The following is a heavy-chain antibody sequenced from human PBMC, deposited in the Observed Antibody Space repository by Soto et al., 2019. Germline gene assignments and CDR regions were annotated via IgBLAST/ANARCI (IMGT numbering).Heavy chain of an antibody. CDR3: ARGADYDILTGYHYYYYYGMDV. CDR1: GYTFTSYD. CDR2: ISAYNGNT. V-gene: IGHV1-18*01. Sequence: ASVKVSCKASGYTFTSYDISWVRQAPGQGLEWMGWISAYNGNTNYAQKLQGRVTMTTDTSTSTAYMELRSLRSDDTAVYYCARGADYDILTGYHYYYYYGMDVWGQGTTVTVSS. D-gene: IGHD3-9*01. J-gene: IGHJ6*02.